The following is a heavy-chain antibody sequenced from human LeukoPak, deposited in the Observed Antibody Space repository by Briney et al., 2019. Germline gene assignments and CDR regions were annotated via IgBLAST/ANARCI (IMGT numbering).Heavy chain of an antibody. Sequence: SETLSLTGTGSGGSISGYFWSWIRQPPGKGPEWIGYIYSTGTTNYSPSLSSRVTISVDTSKNQLSPNLRFVTATDTAVYHCARHNPPPTGFCSGTSCFMSGSQYFYMDVWGKGTLVTVS. CDR3: ARHNPPPTGFCSGTSCFMSGSQYFYMDV. V-gene: IGHV4-4*09. CDR1: GGSISGYF. D-gene: IGHD2-2*01. CDR2: IYSTGTT. J-gene: IGHJ6*03.